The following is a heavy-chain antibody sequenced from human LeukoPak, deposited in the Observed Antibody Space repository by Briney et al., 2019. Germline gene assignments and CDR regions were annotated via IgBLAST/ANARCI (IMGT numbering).Heavy chain of an antibody. D-gene: IGHD2-2*01. V-gene: IGHV4-59*12. CDR1: GGSISSYY. CDR3: AREDYQLLSGSFYYYMDV. Sequence: SETLSLTCTVSGGSISSYYWSWIRQPPGKGLEWIGYIYYSGSTNYNPSLKSRVTIPADTSKNQFSLRLSSVTAADTAVYFCAREDYQLLSGSFYYYMDVWGKGTTVTVSS. CDR2: IYYSGST. J-gene: IGHJ6*03.